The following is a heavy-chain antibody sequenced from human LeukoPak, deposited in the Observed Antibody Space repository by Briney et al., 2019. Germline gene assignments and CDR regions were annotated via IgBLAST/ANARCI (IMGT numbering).Heavy chain of an antibody. CDR2: ITTSDGNT. J-gene: IGHJ4*02. D-gene: IGHD7-27*01. Sequence: GGSLRHSCAASGFTFSSYTMSWVRQAPGKGLEWVSTITTSDGNTYYADSVKGRFTVSRDNSKNTLFLQMNSLRAEDTAVYYCAKDGGLWVSAHWGDSWGRGTLVTVSS. CDR1: GFTFSSYT. CDR3: AKDGGLWVSAHWGDS. V-gene: IGHV3-23*01.